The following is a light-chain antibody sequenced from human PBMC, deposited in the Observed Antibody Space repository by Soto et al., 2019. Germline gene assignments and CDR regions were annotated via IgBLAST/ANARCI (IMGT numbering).Light chain of an antibody. CDR3: QQLNSNPLT. Sequence: DIQLTQSPSFLSASVGDRVTITCRASQGLSSSLAWYQQKPGKAPKLLIYAASTLQSGVPSRFSGSGSGTEFTLTISSQQPEDFATYDCQQLNSNPLTCGQGTRLEIK. CDR2: AAS. CDR1: QGLSSS. V-gene: IGKV1-9*01. J-gene: IGKJ5*01.